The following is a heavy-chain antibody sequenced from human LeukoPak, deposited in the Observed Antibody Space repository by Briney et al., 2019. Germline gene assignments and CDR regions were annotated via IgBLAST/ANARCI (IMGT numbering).Heavy chain of an antibody. CDR2: ISSSGSTI. Sequence: EGSLRLSCAASGFPFSDYYMRWIREAPGKGREWVSYISSSGSTIYYADSVKGRLNISRDNPKHTLYRQMHSASAGDTPGYYCAGTLTGYWGQGTLVTVSS. V-gene: IGHV3-11*04. J-gene: IGHJ4*02. CDR3: AGTLTGY. CDR1: GFPFSDYY. D-gene: IGHD7-27*01.